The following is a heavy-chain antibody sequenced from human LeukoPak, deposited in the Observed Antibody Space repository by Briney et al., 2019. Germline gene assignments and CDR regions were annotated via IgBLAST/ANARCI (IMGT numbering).Heavy chain of an antibody. CDR3: ARVRRANFGY. V-gene: IGHV4-34*01. CDR1: GGSFSGYY. J-gene: IGHJ4*02. D-gene: IGHD1-26*01. CDR2: INHSGST. Sequence: SETLSLTCAVYGGSFSGYYWSWIRQPPGKGLEWIGEINHSGSTNYNPSLKSRVTISVDTSKNQFSLKLSSVTAADTAVHYCARVRRANFGYWGQGTLVTVSS.